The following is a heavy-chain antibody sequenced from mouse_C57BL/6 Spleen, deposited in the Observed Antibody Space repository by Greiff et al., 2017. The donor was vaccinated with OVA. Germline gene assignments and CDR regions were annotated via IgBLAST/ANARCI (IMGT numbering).Heavy chain of an antibody. Sequence: QVQLKESGAELVRPGASVTLSCKASGYTFTDYEMHWVKQTPVHGLEWIGAIDPETGGTAYNQKFKGKAILTADKSSSTAYMELRSLTSEDSAVYYCTRPFYYYGSSYLGYFDVWGTGTTVTVSS. CDR2: IDPETGGT. V-gene: IGHV1-15*01. CDR1: GYTFTDYE. CDR3: TRPFYYYGSSYLGYFDV. D-gene: IGHD1-1*01. J-gene: IGHJ1*03.